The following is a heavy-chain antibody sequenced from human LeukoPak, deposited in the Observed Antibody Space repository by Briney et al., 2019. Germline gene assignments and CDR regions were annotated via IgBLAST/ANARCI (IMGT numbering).Heavy chain of an antibody. CDR2: IFYNGNT. Sequence: SETLSLTCTVSGASFSSYYWSWLRQPPGKGLEWIAYIFYNGNTKYNPSLKSRVTISVDTSKTQFSLKVTSVTAADTAVYYCARAPRDRGYCGATSCFEYMDVWGRGTTVTVSS. CDR1: GASFSSYY. V-gene: IGHV4-59*01. J-gene: IGHJ6*03. CDR3: ARAPRDRGYCGATSCFEYMDV. D-gene: IGHD2-2*01.